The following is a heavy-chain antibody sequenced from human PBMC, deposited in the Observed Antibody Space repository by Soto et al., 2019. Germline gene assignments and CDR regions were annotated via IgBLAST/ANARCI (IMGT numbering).Heavy chain of an antibody. CDR1: GFSFNDYY. CDR2: ISSSGRRT. Sequence: QVQLVESGGGLVKPGGSLRLSCAASGFSFNDYYMTWIRQAPGKGLECISYISSSGRRTHYADSAKGRFTISRDNAKNAVYLQMSRLRAEDTAVYYCARGVYDSSGPRREEGFDIWGQGTMVTVSS. CDR3: ARGVYDSSGPRREEGFDI. V-gene: IGHV3-11*01. J-gene: IGHJ3*02. D-gene: IGHD3-22*01.